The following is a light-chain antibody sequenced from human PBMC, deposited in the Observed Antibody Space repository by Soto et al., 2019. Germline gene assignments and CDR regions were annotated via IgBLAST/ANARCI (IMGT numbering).Light chain of an antibody. V-gene: IGLV2-14*01. CDR2: EVN. Sequence: QSALTQPASVSGSPGQSITISCTGTTNDVGGYNYVSWFQHHPGKAPKLMIYEVNNRPSGISNRFAGSKSGNTASLAISGLQAEDEADYYCSSYTGDNTHVFGGGTKVTVL. CDR1: TNDVGGYNY. J-gene: IGLJ3*02. CDR3: SSYTGDNTHV.